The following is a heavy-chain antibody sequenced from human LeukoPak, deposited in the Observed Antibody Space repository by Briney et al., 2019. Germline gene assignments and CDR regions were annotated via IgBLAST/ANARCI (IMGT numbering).Heavy chain of an antibody. D-gene: IGHD3-10*01. J-gene: IGHJ6*02. V-gene: IGHV3-23*01. CDR2: FSGSGGTT. CDR1: GFTFSSYA. Sequence: GGSLRLSCAASGFTFSSYAMSWVRQAPGKGLEWVLPFSGSGGTTSYADSVKGRLTISRDNSKNTLYLQMNSLRAEDMRAEDTAVYYCAEDMYGSGSRTKYGMDVWGQGTTVTVSS. CDR3: AEDMYGSGSRTKYGMDV.